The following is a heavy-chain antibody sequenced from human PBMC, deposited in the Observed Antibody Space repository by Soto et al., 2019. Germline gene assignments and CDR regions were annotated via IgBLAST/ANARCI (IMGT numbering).Heavy chain of an antibody. J-gene: IGHJ4*02. V-gene: IGHV3-23*01. D-gene: IGHD1-1*01. CDR1: GFTFSSYA. CDR3: AKVEGLRNELYYFDY. Sequence: EVRLLESGGGLVQPGGSLRLSCAASGFTFSSYAMSWVRQAPGKGLEWVSAISGSGGSTYYADSVKGRFTISRDNSKNTLYLQMNSLRAEDTAVYYCAKVEGLRNELYYFDYRGQGTLVTVSS. CDR2: ISGSGGST.